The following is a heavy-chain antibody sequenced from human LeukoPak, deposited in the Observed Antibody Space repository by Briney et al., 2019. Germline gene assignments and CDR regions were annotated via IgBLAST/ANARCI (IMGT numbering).Heavy chain of an antibody. Sequence: SGGSLRLSCATSGFSFSSYSMSWFRQAPGKGLEWVSFISRTSDDIYHADSVKGRFTISRDNANNSLYLQMNSLRAEDTGVYYCAKDLPAAVDWGQGTLVTVSS. CDR2: ISRTSDDI. V-gene: IGHV3-21*01. D-gene: IGHD2-15*01. CDR3: AKDLPAAVD. J-gene: IGHJ4*02. CDR1: GFSFSSYS.